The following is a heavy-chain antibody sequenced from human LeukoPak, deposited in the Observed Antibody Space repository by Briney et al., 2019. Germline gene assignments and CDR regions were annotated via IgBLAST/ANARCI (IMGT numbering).Heavy chain of an antibody. Sequence: ASVRVSCKAPGYTFTGYYVHWLRQAPGQGLTWMGWINPNSGGTDYAQQYQGRVTLTRDTSISTAYMELSSLTSDDSAVYYCARAFFNSGFDYWGQGTLVTVSS. D-gene: IGHD3-3*02. CDR3: ARAFFNSGFDY. CDR2: INPNSGGT. J-gene: IGHJ4*02. V-gene: IGHV1-2*02. CDR1: GYTFTGYY.